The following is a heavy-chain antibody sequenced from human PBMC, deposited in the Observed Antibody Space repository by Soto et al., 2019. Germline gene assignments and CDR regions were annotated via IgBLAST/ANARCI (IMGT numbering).Heavy chain of an antibody. CDR2: INPSGDST. Sequence: GASVKVSCKASGYTFTCYYMHWVRQAPGQGLEWMGIINPSGDSTSYAQKFQGRVTMTRDTSTSTVYMELSSLRSEDTAVYYCAGSYYDNVGGIYRPAHFTKGGQGTLVPV. J-gene: IGHJ4*02. CDR3: AGSYYDNVGGIYRPAHFTK. CDR1: GYTFTCYY. V-gene: IGHV1-46*01. D-gene: IGHD3-16*02.